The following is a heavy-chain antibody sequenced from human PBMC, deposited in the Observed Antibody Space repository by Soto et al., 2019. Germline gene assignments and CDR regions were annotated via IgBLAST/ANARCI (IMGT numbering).Heavy chain of an antibody. J-gene: IGHJ4*02. CDR3: TTDSRDIVLVPAAIQVDY. V-gene: IGHV3-23*01. Sequence: GGSLRLSCAASGLTFSNYAMSWVRQAPGKGLEWVSGVSGSGGATYYADSVKGRFTISRDNSKNTLYLQMNSLKTEDTAVYYCTTDSRDIVLVPAAIQVDYWGQGTLVTVSS. D-gene: IGHD2-2*01. CDR2: VSGSGGAT. CDR1: GLTFSNYA.